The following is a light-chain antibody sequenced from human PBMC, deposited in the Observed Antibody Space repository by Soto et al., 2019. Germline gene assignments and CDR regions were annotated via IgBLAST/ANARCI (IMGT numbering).Light chain of an antibody. J-gene: IGLJ2*01. CDR3: QAWDSSTVV. Sequence: SYELTQPPSVSVSPGQTASITCSGHKLGNKYACWYQRKPGQSPVLVIYQDIKRPSGIPERFSGSNSGNTATLTISGTQAMDEADYYCQAWDSSTVVFGGGTKL. V-gene: IGLV3-1*01. CDR2: QDI. CDR1: KLGNKY.